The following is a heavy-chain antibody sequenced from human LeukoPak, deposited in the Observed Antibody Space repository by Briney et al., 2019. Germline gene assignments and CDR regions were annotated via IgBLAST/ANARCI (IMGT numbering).Heavy chain of an antibody. J-gene: IGHJ1*01. V-gene: IGHV3-23*01. CDR1: GFTFNNYA. CDR3: ARDSPGYGAYVS. D-gene: IGHD5-12*01. CDR2: ISGGGETT. Sequence: GGSLRLSCAASGFTFNNYAMNWVRQAPGKGLEWVSSISGGGETTYYADSAKGRFTISRDNAKNSLYLQMDSLTAEDTAVYYCARDSPGYGAYVSWGQGTLVSVSS.